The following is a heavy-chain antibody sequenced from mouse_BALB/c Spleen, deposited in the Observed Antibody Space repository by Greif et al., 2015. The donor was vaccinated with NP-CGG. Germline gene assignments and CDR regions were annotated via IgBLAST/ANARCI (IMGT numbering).Heavy chain of an antibody. CDR3: AREGIYYGNYGDY. D-gene: IGHD2-1*01. Sequence: QVQLQQSGAELVKPGASVKLSCKASGYTFTSYWMHWVKQRPGQGLEWIGEINPSNGRTNYNEKFKSKATLTVDKSSSTAYMQLSSLTSEDSAVYYCAREGIYYGNYGDYWGQGTSVTVSS. J-gene: IGHJ4*01. V-gene: IGHV1S81*02. CDR2: INPSNGRT. CDR1: GYTFTSYW.